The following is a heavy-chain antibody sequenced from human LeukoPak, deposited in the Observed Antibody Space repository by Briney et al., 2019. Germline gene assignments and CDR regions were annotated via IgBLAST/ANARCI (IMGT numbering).Heavy chain of an antibody. D-gene: IGHD4-11*01. CDR3: ARLSYRRFDY. CDR1: GASMSSGDLH. Sequence: PSETLSLTCTVSGASMSSGDLHWDWIRHPPGKGLGWIGSLSNSGNTYYNASLKSRVTMSVDTSKNQFSLKLSSVTAADTAVYYCARLSYRRFDYWGQGNLVTVSS. V-gene: IGHV4-39*01. J-gene: IGHJ4*02. CDR2: LSNSGNT.